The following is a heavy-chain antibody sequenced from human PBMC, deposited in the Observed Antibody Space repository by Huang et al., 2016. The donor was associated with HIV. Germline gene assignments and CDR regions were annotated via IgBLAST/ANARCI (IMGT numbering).Heavy chain of an antibody. Sequence: QVQLVESGGGLVKPGGSLRLSGAASGFAFSDSYMSWVCQAPGKGREWVSYISDSAATVYYADSGKGRFTISRDDAKNSLYLQMNSLRVGDTAIYYCARGELGELDYWGQGTVITVSS. J-gene: IGHJ4*02. CDR3: ARGELGELDY. CDR2: ISDSAATV. V-gene: IGHV3-11*04. CDR1: GFAFSDSY. D-gene: IGHD7-27*01.